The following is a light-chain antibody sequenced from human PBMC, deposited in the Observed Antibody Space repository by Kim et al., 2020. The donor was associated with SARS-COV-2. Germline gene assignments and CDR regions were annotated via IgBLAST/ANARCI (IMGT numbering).Light chain of an antibody. CDR1: TSDIGGYNH. J-gene: IGLJ3*02. V-gene: IGLV2-14*04. CDR2: DVD. Sequence: GQSLTISCTGTTSDIGGYNHVSWYQQYPGKVPKLMVYDVDKRPSWVSYRFSASKSGNTASLTISGLQAEDEATYYCNSYRASSTLVFGGGTQLTVL. CDR3: NSYRASSTLV.